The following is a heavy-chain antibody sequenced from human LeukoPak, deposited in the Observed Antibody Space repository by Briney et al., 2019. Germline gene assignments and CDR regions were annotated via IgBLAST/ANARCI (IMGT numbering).Heavy chain of an antibody. D-gene: IGHD3-22*01. V-gene: IGHV1-8*01. Sequence: ASVKVSCKASGYTFTSNDINWVQQATGQGLEWMGWMNPNSGNTAYAQKFQGRVTMTRNTAISTAYMELSSLRSEDTAVYYCARPKSKYDSSGYYPLDYWGQGTLVTVSS. CDR1: GYTFTSND. J-gene: IGHJ4*02. CDR2: MNPNSGNT. CDR3: ARPKSKYDSSGYYPLDY.